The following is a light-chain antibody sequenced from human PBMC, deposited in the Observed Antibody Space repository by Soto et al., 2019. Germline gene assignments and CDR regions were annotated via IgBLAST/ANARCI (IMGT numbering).Light chain of an antibody. CDR2: GGS. CDR3: QQYDSSPVT. CDR1: QSVSSSF. V-gene: IGKV3-20*01. J-gene: IGKJ1*01. Sequence: EIVLTQSPGSLSLSPGERATLSCRASQSVSSSFLAWYQQKPGQAPRLLIYGGSSWATGIPDRFSGSGSGTDLTLTISRLEPEDFAVYYCQQYDSSPVTFGQGTKVEIK.